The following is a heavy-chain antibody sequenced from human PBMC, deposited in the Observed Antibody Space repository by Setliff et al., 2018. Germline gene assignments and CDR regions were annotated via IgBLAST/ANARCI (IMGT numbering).Heavy chain of an antibody. Sequence: ASVKVSCKVSGYTLTELSMHWVRQAPGKGLEWMGGFDPEDGETIYAQKFQGRVTMTEDTSTDTAYMELSSLRSGDTAVYYCATRGDSGSYYAAEYFQHWGQGTLVTVSS. D-gene: IGHD1-26*01. J-gene: IGHJ1*01. V-gene: IGHV1-24*01. CDR1: GYTLTELS. CDR3: ATRGDSGSYYAAEYFQH. CDR2: FDPEDGET.